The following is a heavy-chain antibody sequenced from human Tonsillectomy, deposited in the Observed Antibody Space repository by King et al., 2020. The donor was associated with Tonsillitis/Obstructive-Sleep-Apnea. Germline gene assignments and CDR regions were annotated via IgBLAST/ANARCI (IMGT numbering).Heavy chain of an antibody. CDR2: ISGSGSNT. V-gene: IGHV3-23*04. J-gene: IGHJ3*02. CDR1: GFTFSSYA. D-gene: IGHD4-17*01. CDR3: AKDLYGYYDFDI. Sequence: VQLVESGGGLVQPGGSLRLSCAASGFTFSSYAMSWVRQAPGKGLEWVSVISGSGSNTYYADSVKGRFTISRDNSKNTLYLQMDSLRAEDTAVYYCAKDLYGYYDFDIWGQGTMVTVSS.